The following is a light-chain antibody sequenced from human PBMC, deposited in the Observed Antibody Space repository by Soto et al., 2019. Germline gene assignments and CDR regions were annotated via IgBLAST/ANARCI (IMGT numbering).Light chain of an antibody. CDR2: GAS. CDR3: QLLNSFPLG. Sequence: DIQMTQSPSSVSASVGDRVTMTCRASQDIGTWLAWYQQKPGRAPKLLIYGASTLQSWVPSRFSGSGSGTDFTLTISSLQPEDFATYYCQLLNSFPLGFGGGTKVEIK. CDR1: QDIGTW. J-gene: IGKJ4*01. V-gene: IGKV1-12*01.